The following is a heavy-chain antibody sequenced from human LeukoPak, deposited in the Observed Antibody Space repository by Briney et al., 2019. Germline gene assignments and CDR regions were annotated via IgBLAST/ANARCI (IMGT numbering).Heavy chain of an antibody. J-gene: IGHJ4*02. Sequence: GASVKVSCKAYGYTFTSYGINWLRQAPGQGPEWMGWISAYNGNTKYAQNLQGRVTMTTDTSTSTAYMELRSLRSDDTAVYYCARASSPVLRYFDWLPRSDYFDYWGQGTLVTVSS. CDR3: ARASSPVLRYFDWLPRSDYFDY. CDR2: ISAYNGNT. V-gene: IGHV1-18*01. CDR1: GYTFTSYG. D-gene: IGHD3-9*01.